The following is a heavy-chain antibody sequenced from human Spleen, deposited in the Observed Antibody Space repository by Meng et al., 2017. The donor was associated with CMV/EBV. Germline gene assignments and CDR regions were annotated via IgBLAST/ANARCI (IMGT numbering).Heavy chain of an antibody. CDR3: ARGPGGRRTEDYFDY. CDR2: INPNSGGT. J-gene: IGHJ4*02. Sequence: ASVKVSCKASGYTFTGYYMHWVRQAPGQGLEWMGWINPNSGGTNYAQKFQGRVTITADKSTSTAYMELSSLRSEDTAVYYCARGPGGRRTEDYFDYWGQGTLVTVSS. V-gene: IGHV1-2*02. D-gene: IGHD3-16*01. CDR1: GYTFTGYY.